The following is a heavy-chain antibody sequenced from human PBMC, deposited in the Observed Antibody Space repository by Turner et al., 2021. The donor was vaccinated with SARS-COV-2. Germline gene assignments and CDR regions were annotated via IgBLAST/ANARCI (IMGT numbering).Heavy chain of an antibody. Sequence: QVQLVQSGAEMKKSGASVKVSCKVSGYTRTELSMHWVRQAPGKGLEWMGGFDPEDAKTIYAQKFQGRVTMTEDTSTDTAYMEVSSLRSEDTAVYYCATATVIYGDYENYYYYYGMDVWGQGTTVTVSS. D-gene: IGHD4-17*01. CDR1: GYTRTELS. CDR2: FDPEDAKT. V-gene: IGHV1-24*01. J-gene: IGHJ6*02. CDR3: ATATVIYGDYENYYYYYGMDV.